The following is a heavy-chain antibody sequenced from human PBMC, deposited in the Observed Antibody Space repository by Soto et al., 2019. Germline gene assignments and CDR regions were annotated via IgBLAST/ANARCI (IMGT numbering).Heavy chain of an antibody. Sequence: GGSLRLSCTASGFTFSSYAMSWVRQAPGKGLEWVSAISGSGGSTYYADSVKGRFTISRDNSKNTLYLQMNSLRAEDTAVYYCAMYYDSSGYYPPDRAFDIWGQGTMVTVSS. J-gene: IGHJ3*02. CDR3: AMYYDSSGYYPPDRAFDI. D-gene: IGHD3-22*01. V-gene: IGHV3-23*01. CDR2: ISGSGGST. CDR1: GFTFSSYA.